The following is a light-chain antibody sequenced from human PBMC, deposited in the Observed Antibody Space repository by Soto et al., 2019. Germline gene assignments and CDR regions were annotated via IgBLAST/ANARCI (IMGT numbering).Light chain of an antibody. J-gene: IGLJ1*01. CDR2: EVN. CDR3: SSYADSNNYV. V-gene: IGLV2-8*01. CDR1: SSDVGGYNY. Sequence: QSVLTQPPSASGSPGQSVTISCTGTSSDVGGYNYVSWYQQHPGKAPKLMIYEVNRRPSGVPDRFSGSKSGSTASLTVSGLQAEDEADYYCSSYADSNNYVFGTGTKLTVL.